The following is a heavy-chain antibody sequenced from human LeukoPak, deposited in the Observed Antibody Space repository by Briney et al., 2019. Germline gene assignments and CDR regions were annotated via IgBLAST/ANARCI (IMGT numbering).Heavy chain of an antibody. Sequence: AGGSLRLSCAASGFTFSSYAMSWVRQAPGKGLEWVSAISGSGGSTYYADSVKGRFTISRDNSKYTLYLQMNSLRVEDTAVYYCAKRLAYFGSGNFYPDYFDYWGQGALVTVSS. V-gene: IGHV3-23*01. CDR1: GFTFSSYA. CDR2: ISGSGGST. D-gene: IGHD3-10*01. CDR3: AKRLAYFGSGNFYPDYFDY. J-gene: IGHJ4*02.